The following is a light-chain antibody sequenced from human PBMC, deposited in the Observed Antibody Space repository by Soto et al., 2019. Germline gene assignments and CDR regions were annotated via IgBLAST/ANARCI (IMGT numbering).Light chain of an antibody. CDR1: SSDFGSYNL. V-gene: IGLV2-23*02. Sequence: QSALTQPASVSGSPGQSITISCTGTSSDFGSYNLVSWYQQHPGKAPKLMIYEVTKRPSGVSYRFSGSRSGNTASLTISGLQAEDEADYYCGSYAASSTLLFGGGTKLTVL. CDR2: EVT. CDR3: GSYAASSTLL. J-gene: IGLJ2*01.